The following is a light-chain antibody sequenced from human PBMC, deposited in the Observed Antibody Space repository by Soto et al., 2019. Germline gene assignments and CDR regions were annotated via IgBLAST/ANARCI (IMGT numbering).Light chain of an antibody. CDR3: KHCDTFWP. Sequence: HFHPTISKTVGDRVNMTFRASRNIERWLAWYKQKPGKPPKLLILNGSTLGSGVPSRFSVCGSGTEFTLSIRGLETHDFASSYCKHCDTFWPVGQGTRLEIK. CDR1: RNIERW. CDR2: NGS. J-gene: IGKJ5*01. V-gene: IGKV1-5*01.